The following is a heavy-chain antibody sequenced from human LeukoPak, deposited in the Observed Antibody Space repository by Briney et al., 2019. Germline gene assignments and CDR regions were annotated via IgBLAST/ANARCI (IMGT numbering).Heavy chain of an antibody. J-gene: IGHJ4*02. V-gene: IGHV3-21*01. CDR2: ISSSSSYI. CDR3: ARENLVVDTASAYFDY. D-gene: IGHD5-18*01. CDR1: GFTFSSYS. Sequence: GGSLRLSCAASGFTFSSYSMNWVRQAPGKGLEWVSSISSSSSYIYYADSVKGRFTISRDNAKNSLYLQMNSLRAEDTAVYYCARENLVVDTASAYFDYWGQGTLVTVSS.